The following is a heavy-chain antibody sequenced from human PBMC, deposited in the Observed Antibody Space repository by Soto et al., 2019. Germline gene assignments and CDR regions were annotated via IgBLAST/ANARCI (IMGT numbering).Heavy chain of an antibody. Sequence: GESLKISCKGSGYSFTSYWISWVRQMPGKGLEWMGRIDPSDSYTNYSPSFQGHVTISADKSISTAYLQWSSLKASDTATYYCARQIAVAGVDDAFDIWGQGTMVTVSS. D-gene: IGHD6-19*01. CDR2: IDPSDSYT. J-gene: IGHJ3*02. V-gene: IGHV5-10-1*01. CDR1: GYSFTSYW. CDR3: ARQIAVAGVDDAFDI.